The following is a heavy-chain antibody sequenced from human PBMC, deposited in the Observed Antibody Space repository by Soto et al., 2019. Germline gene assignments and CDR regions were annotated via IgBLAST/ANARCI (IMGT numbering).Heavy chain of an antibody. Sequence: GSLRLSCAASGFTFSSYGMHWIRQPPGKGLEWIGYIYYSGSTNYNPSLKSRVTISVDTSKNQFSLKLSSVTAADTAVYYCARDNGRYSSSWYRDYYYGMDVWGQGTTVTVSS. CDR2: IYYSGST. CDR3: ARDNGRYSSSWYRDYYYGMDV. CDR1: GFTFSSYG. J-gene: IGHJ6*02. V-gene: IGHV4-59*01. D-gene: IGHD6-13*01.